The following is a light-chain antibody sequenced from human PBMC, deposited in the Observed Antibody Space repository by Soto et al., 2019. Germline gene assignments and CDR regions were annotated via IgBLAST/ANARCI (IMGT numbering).Light chain of an antibody. CDR2: DAS. CDR1: QSVSRY. Sequence: EIVLTQSPATLSLSPGERATLSCRASQSVSRYLAWYQQKPGQAPRLLIYDASNRATGIPARFSGSGSGTDFTLTISSLEPEDFAVYYCQQRSDWPSITFGQGTRLE. V-gene: IGKV3-11*01. J-gene: IGKJ5*01. CDR3: QQRSDWPSIT.